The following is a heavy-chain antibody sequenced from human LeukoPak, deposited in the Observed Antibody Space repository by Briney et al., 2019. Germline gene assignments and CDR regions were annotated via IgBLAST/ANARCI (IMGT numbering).Heavy chain of an antibody. CDR3: AREGRGWYYFDY. J-gene: IGHJ4*02. CDR1: GFTFSDYY. D-gene: IGHD6-19*01. CDR2: ISSSSSYT. V-gene: IGHV3-11*05. Sequence: PGGSLRLSCAASGFTFSDYYMSWIRQAPGKGLEWVSYISSSSSYTNYADSVKGRFTISRDNAKNSLYLQMNSLRAEDTVVYYCAREGRGWYYFDYWGQGTLVTVSS.